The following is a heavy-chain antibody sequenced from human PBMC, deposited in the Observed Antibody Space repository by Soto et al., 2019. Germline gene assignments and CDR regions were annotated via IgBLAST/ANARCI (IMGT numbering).Heavy chain of an antibody. Sequence: EVHLLESGGDLVLPGGSLRLSCAASGFAFNDFAMNWVRQAPGKGPEWLSTISGSGDKTFHSDSVKGRFNISRDNSNNNMLLQMNSLRAEDTAIYYCAKGASHAPFEKWGRGTLVTVSS. V-gene: IGHV3-23*01. CDR1: GFAFNDFA. CDR3: AKGASHAPFEK. J-gene: IGHJ4*02. CDR2: ISGSGDKT.